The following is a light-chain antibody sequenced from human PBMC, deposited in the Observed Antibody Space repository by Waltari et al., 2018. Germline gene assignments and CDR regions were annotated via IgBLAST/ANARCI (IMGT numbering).Light chain of an antibody. V-gene: IGLV2-23*03. J-gene: IGLJ2*01. CDR3: CSYAGGSTFVV. CDR1: SSGVGTFNL. CDR2: EGN. Sequence: QSALTQPASVSGSPGQSITMSCPGASSGVGTFNLVSWYQQHPGKAPKLIIYEGNERPSGVSNRFSGSKSGNTASLTISGLQAEDEAYYYCCSYAGGSTFVVFGGGTKLTVL.